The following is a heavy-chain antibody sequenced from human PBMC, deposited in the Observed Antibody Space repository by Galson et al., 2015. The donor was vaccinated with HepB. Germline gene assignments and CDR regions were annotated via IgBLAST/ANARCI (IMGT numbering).Heavy chain of an antibody. D-gene: IGHD2-21*01. V-gene: IGHV3-53*01. CDR1: GFTVSSNY. Sequence: SLRLSCAASGFTVSSNYMSWVRQAPGKGLEWVSVIYGGGSTYYADSVKGRFTISRDNSKNTLSLQMNSLRAEDTAVYYCARGRWYCGGDCPFDYWGQGTLVTVSS. J-gene: IGHJ4*02. CDR3: ARGRWYCGGDCPFDY. CDR2: IYGGGST.